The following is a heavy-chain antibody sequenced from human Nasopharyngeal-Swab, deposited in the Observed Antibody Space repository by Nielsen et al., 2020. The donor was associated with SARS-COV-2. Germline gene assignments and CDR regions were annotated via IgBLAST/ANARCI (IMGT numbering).Heavy chain of an antibody. CDR3: ARPHVVGGDAFDI. CDR1: GYSFTSYW. D-gene: IGHD3-10*01. J-gene: IGHJ3*02. CDR2: IYPGDSDT. Sequence: KVSCKGSGYSFTSYWIGWVRQMPGKGLEWMGIIYPGDSDTRYSPSFQGQVTISADKSISTAYLQWSSLKASDTAMYYCARPHVVGGDAFDIWGQGTMVTVSS. V-gene: IGHV5-51*01.